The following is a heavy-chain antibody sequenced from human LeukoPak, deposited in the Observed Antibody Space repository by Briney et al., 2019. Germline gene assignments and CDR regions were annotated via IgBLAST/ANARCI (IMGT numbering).Heavy chain of an antibody. V-gene: IGHV3-33*01. CDR1: GFTFSNYG. D-gene: IGHD1-26*01. J-gene: IGHJ4*02. CDR3: ARDLDSEAGAFDY. CDR2: IWYNGSEK. Sequence: GGSLRLSCAASGFTFSNYGMHWVRQAAGKGPEWVAVIWYNGSEKYYADSVKGRFTISRDSSKNTMYLQMNSLRVEDTAVYYCARDLDSEAGAFDYRGQGTLVTVSS.